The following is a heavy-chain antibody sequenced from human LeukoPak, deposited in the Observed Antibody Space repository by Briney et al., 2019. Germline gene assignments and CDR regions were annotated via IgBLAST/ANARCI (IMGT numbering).Heavy chain of an antibody. CDR1: GGSISSYY. D-gene: IGHD6-13*01. CDR3: ARQTSSSWYDRWFDP. CDR2: IYYSGST. V-gene: IGHV4-59*08. Sequence: SETLSLTCTVSGGSISSYYWSWIRQPPGKGLEWIGYIYYSGSTNYNPSLKSRVTISVDTSKNQFSLKLSSVTAADTAVYYCARQTSSSWYDRWFDPWGQGTLVTVSS. J-gene: IGHJ5*02.